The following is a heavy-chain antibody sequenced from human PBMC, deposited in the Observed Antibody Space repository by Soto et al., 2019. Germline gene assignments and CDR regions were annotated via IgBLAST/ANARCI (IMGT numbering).Heavy chain of an antibody. CDR1: GDSVSSNSAA. D-gene: IGHD3-9*01. V-gene: IGHV6-1*01. J-gene: IGHJ4*02. CDR3: ARSGYDILTGYYKPFDY. Sequence: QVQLQQSGPGLVKPSQTLSLTCAISGDSVSSNSAAWNWIRQSPSRGLEWLGRTYYRSKWYNDYAVSVKSRITINPDTSKNQFSLQLNSVTPDDTAVYYCARSGYDILTGYYKPFDYWGQGTLVTVSS. CDR2: TYYRSKWYN.